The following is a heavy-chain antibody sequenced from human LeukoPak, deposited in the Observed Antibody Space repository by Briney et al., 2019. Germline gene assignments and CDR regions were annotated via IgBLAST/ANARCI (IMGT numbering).Heavy chain of an antibody. D-gene: IGHD3-22*01. Sequence: GGSLRLSCAASGFTFSSYAMSWVRQAPGKGLEWASAISGSGGSTYYADSVKGRFTISRDNSKNTLYLQMNSLRAEDTAVYYCAKSDSSRTFFDYWGQGTLVTVSS. CDR1: GFTFSSYA. CDR3: AKSDSSRTFFDY. J-gene: IGHJ4*02. CDR2: ISGSGGST. V-gene: IGHV3-23*01.